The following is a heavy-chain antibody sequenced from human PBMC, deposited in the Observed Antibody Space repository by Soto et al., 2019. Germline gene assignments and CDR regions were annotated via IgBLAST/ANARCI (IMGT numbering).Heavy chain of an antibody. CDR3: ASRRGRGSPYTY. CDR1: GYSFTSYR. J-gene: IGHJ4*02. CDR2: IYPGDSDT. V-gene: IGHV5-51*01. D-gene: IGHD3-16*01. Sequence: GQAEKSSYKGRGYSFTSYRIGWVRQMPGKGLEWMGIIYPGDSDTRYSPSFQGQVTISADKSISTAYLQWSSLKASDTAMYYCASRRGRGSPYTYWGQGTLVTVSS.